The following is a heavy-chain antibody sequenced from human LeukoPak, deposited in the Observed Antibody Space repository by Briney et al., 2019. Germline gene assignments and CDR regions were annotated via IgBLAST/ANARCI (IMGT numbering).Heavy chain of an antibody. D-gene: IGHD3-10*01. Sequence: KTSETLSLTCTVSGGSISSYYWSWIRQPPGKGLECIGYSYYSGSTNYNPSLKSRVTISVDTSKNQFSLKLSSVTAADTAVYYCARVEEGYGSGRRENYYYYYMDVWGKGTTVTISS. CDR3: ARVEEGYGSGRRENYYYYYMDV. V-gene: IGHV4-59*01. CDR2: SYYSGST. J-gene: IGHJ6*03. CDR1: GGSISSYY.